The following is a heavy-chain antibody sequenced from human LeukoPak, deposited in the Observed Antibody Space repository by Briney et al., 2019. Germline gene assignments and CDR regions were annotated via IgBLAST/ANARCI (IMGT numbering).Heavy chain of an antibody. Sequence: GGSLRLSCAASGFTFSSHAMNWVRQAPGKGLEWVAVISYDGSNKYYADSVKGRFTISRDNSKNTLYLQMNSLRAEDTAVYYCATRPYGSGSYYTPLDYWGQGTLVTVSS. CDR2: ISYDGSNK. CDR3: ATRPYGSGSYYTPLDY. CDR1: GFTFSSHA. J-gene: IGHJ4*02. V-gene: IGHV3-30*03. D-gene: IGHD3-10*01.